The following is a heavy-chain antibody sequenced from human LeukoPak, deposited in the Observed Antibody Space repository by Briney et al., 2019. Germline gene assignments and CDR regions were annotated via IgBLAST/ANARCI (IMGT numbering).Heavy chain of an antibody. J-gene: IGHJ6*02. Sequence: TGGSLRLSCAASGFTFSSFAMTWVRQAPGKGLEWVSGFDGNGPNTYYADSVKGRWTISRDNSRNTLYLEMNSLRPEDTAIYYCARRNAMDVWGQGTTVIVFS. V-gene: IGHV3-23*01. CDR3: ARRNAMDV. CDR1: GFTFSSFA. CDR2: FDGNGPNT.